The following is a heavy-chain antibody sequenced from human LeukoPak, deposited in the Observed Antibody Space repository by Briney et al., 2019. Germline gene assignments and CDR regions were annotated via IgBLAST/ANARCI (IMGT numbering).Heavy chain of an antibody. CDR1: GFIFSNAW. CDR2: IKSKTDGGTT. V-gene: IGHV3-15*07. Sequence: GGSLRLSCAASGFIFSNAWMNWVRQAPGKELEWVGRIKSKTDGGTTDYAAPVKGRFIISRDDSKNTLYLQMNSLKTEDTALYYCTTVYLTGEGNDYWGQGTLVTVSS. D-gene: IGHD3-9*01. J-gene: IGHJ4*02. CDR3: TTVYLTGEGNDY.